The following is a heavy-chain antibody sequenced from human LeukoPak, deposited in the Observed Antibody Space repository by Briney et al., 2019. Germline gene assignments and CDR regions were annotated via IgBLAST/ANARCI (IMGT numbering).Heavy chain of an antibody. Sequence: GGSLRLSCAASGFTFDDYGMSWVRQAPGKGLEWVSGINWNGGSTGYADSVKGRFTISRDNAKNSLYLQMNSLKAEDTALYYCARDLHDYSAYYLEYWGQGTLVTVSS. D-gene: IGHD3-22*01. CDR3: ARDLHDYSAYYLEY. V-gene: IGHV3-20*04. J-gene: IGHJ4*02. CDR1: GFTFDDYG. CDR2: INWNGGST.